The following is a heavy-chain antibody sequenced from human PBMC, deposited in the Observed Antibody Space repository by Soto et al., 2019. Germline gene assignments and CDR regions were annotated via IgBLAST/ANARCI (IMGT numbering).Heavy chain of an antibody. J-gene: IGHJ4*02. CDR3: ARVQLLDYFDY. D-gene: IGHD5-18*01. V-gene: IGHV3-33*01. CDR2: IWYDGSNT. CDR1: GFTFSSYG. Sequence: QVQLVESGGGVVQPGRSLRLSCAASGFTFSSYGMHWVRQAPGKGLEWVAVIWYDGSNTYYADSVKGRFTISRDNSKNTLYLQMNSLRAEDTAVYYCARVQLLDYFDYWGQGTLVTGSS.